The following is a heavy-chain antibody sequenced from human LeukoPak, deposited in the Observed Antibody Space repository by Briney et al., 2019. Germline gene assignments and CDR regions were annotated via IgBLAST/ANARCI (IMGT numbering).Heavy chain of an antibody. Sequence: TSETLSLTCSVSGASMNGHYCTWSRLSPGKGLEWIGYISDSGSTSYNPSLRSRVIMALEASKTEFSLRLNSVTVADTAVYYCAGVFQGALTSNWFDPWGQGTLVTVSS. CDR3: AGVFQGALTSNWFDP. V-gene: IGHV4-59*11. J-gene: IGHJ5*02. D-gene: IGHD3-9*01. CDR2: ISDSGST. CDR1: GASMNGHY.